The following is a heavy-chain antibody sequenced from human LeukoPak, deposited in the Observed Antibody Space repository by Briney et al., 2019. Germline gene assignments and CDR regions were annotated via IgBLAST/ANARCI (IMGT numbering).Heavy chain of an antibody. J-gene: IGHJ2*01. CDR1: GGSISSSSAY. CDR3: ARSRVTTGTTFDL. Sequence: SETLSLTCTVSGGSISSSSAYWGWIRQPPGKGLEWIGSIYYSKNTYYNPSLKSRVSMSVDTSKNQFSLKLSSVTAVDTAVYYCARSRVTTGTTFDLWGRGTLVTVPS. V-gene: IGHV4-39*07. CDR2: IYYSKNT. D-gene: IGHD1-1*01.